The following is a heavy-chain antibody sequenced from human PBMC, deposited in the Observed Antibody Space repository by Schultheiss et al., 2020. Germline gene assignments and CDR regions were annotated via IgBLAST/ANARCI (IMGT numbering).Heavy chain of an antibody. Sequence: SETLSLTCAVYGGSFSGYYWSWIRQPPGKGLEWIGYIYYSGSTNYNPSLKSRVTISVDTSRNQFSLKLSSLTAADTAVYYCARANWNYYYYYGMDVWGQGTTVTVSS. D-gene: IGHD1-1*01. CDR3: ARANWNYYYYYGMDV. V-gene: IGHV4-59*01. J-gene: IGHJ6*02. CDR1: GGSFSGYY. CDR2: IYYSGST.